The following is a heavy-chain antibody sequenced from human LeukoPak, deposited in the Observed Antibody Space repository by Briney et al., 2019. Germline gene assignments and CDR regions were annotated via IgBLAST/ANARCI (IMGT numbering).Heavy chain of an antibody. V-gene: IGHV3-23*01. CDR1: GFNFDNFD. CDR3: AKGFAFDS. J-gene: IGHJ4*02. D-gene: IGHD3-3*01. CDR2: ISGTSGGT. Sequence: GGSLRLSCAASGFNFDNFDMSWGRQTAGKGLEWVSSISGTSGGTYYADSVKGRFTISRDNSKNTLYLQMSSLGAEDTALYYCAKGFAFDSWGQGTPVTVSS.